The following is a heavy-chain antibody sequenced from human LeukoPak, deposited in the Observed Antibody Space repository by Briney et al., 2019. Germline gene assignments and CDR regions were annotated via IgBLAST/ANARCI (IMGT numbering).Heavy chain of an antibody. Sequence: EASVKVSCKASGGTFSSYAISWVRQAPGQGLEWMGGIIPIFGTANYAQKFQGRVTITTDESTSTAYMELSSLRSEDTAVYYCARGKMYCSSTSCYQLAFAFDIWGQGTMVTVSS. J-gene: IGHJ3*02. V-gene: IGHV1-69*05. CDR1: GGTFSSYA. D-gene: IGHD2-2*01. CDR3: ARGKMYCSSTSCYQLAFAFDI. CDR2: IIPIFGTA.